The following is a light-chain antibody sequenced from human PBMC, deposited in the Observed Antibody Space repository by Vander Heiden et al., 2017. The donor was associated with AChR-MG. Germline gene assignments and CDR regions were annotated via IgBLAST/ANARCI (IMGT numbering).Light chain of an antibody. Sequence: QSVLTQPPSASGTPGQRVTISCSGSWSNIGGNSVNWYQHLPGMAPKLLIHGNDQRPSGVPGRFSASKSGTSASLAISGLQSEDEADDYCAAWDDRLIGLGFAGGTRLTVL. CDR1: WSNIGGNS. CDR2: GND. CDR3: AAWDDRLIGLG. J-gene: IGLJ2*01. V-gene: IGLV1-44*01.